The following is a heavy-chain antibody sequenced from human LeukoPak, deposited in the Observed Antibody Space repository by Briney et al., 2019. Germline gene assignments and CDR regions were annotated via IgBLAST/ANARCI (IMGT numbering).Heavy chain of an antibody. CDR1: GYSFTTYG. V-gene: IGHV1-18*01. CDR2: ISVYNGNT. CDR3: ARARRYYYMDV. J-gene: IGHJ6*03. Sequence: VSVKVSCKASGYSFTTYGISWVRQAPGQGLEWMGWISVYNGNTNYAQKLQGRVTMTTDTSTSTAYMELRSLRSDDTAVYYCARARRYYYMDVWGKGTTVTVSS.